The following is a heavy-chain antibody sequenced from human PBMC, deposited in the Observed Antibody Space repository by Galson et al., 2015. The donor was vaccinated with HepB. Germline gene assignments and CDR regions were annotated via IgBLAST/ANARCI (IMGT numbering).Heavy chain of an antibody. V-gene: IGHV5-51*01. CDR2: IYPGDSDT. J-gene: IGHJ4*02. CDR1: GYSFTSYW. D-gene: IGHD3-22*01. CDR3: ARLVGYYYDSSGYFFLDY. Sequence: QSGAEVKKPGESLKISCKGSGYSFTSYWIGWVRQMPGKGLEWMGIIYPGDSDTRYSPSFQGQVTISADKSISTAYLQWSSLKASDTAMYYCARLVGYYYDSSGYFFLDYWGQGTLVTVSS.